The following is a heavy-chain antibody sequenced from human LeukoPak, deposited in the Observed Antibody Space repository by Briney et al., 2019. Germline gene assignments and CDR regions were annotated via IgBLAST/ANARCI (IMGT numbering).Heavy chain of an antibody. CDR1: GGSISSYY. CDR3: ARARGYSYGSYWYFDV. D-gene: IGHD5-18*01. Sequence: SETLSLTCTVSGGSISSYYLSWIRQPAGKGLEWIGRIYTSGSTNYNPSLKSRVTMSVDTSKNQFSLKLSSVTAADTAVYYCARARGYSYGSYWYFDVWGRGTLVTVSS. CDR2: IYTSGST. V-gene: IGHV4-4*07. J-gene: IGHJ2*01.